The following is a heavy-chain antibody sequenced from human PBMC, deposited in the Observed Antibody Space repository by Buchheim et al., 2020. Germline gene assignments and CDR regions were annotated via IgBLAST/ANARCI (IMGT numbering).Heavy chain of an antibody. CDR2: IYSGGST. CDR1: GFTVSSNY. D-gene: IGHD6-19*01. J-gene: IGHJ6*02. Sequence: EVQLVESGGGLVQPGGSLRLSCAASGFTVSSNYMSWVRQAPGKGLEWVSVIYSGGSTYYADSVKGRFTISRDNSKNTLYPQMNSLRAEDTAVYYCARDHQWLGRNYYYGMDVWGQGTT. V-gene: IGHV3-66*02. CDR3: ARDHQWLGRNYYYGMDV.